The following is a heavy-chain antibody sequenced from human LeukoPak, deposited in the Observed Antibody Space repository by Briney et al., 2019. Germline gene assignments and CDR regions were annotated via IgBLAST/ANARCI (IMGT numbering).Heavy chain of an antibody. J-gene: IGHJ6*04. V-gene: IGHV4-34*01. Sequence: ETSETPSLTCAVYGGSFSGYYWSWIRQPPGKGLEWIGEINHSGSTNYNPSLKSRVTISVDTSKNQFSLKLSSVTAADTAVYYCARWPAGVRYYYYGMDVWGKGTTVTVSS. CDR2: INHSGST. CDR3: ARWPAGVRYYYYGMDV. D-gene: IGHD1-14*01. CDR1: GGSFSGYY.